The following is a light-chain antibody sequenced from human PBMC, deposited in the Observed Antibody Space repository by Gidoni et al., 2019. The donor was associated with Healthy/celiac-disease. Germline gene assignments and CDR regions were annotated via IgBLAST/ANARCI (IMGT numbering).Light chain of an antibody. J-gene: IGKJ2*01. Sequence: DIHITQSPSSLSASVGDRVTITCRASQGISNYLAWYQQKPGKVPKLLIYAASTLQSGVPSRCSGSGSGTDFTLTISSLQPEDVATYYCQKYNSAPDTFGQGTKLEIK. CDR3: QKYNSAPDT. V-gene: IGKV1-27*01. CDR1: QGISNY. CDR2: AAS.